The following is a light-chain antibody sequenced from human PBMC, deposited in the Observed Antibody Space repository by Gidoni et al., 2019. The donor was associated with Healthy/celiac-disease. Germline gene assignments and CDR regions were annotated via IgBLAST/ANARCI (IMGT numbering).Light chain of an antibody. CDR2: RDS. CDR1: NIGSKT. V-gene: IGLV3-9*01. J-gene: IGLJ2*01. CDR3: QVWDSSTYVV. Sequence: YELTQPLSVSVALGQTARITCGGNNIGSKTVHWYQQKPGQAPVLVIYRDSNRPSGIPERFSGSNSGNTATLTISRAQAGDEADYYCQVWDSSTYVVFGGGTKLTVL.